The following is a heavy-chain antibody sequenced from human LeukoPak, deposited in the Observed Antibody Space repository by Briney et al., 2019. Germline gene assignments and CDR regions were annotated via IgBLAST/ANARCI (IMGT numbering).Heavy chain of an antibody. D-gene: IGHD3-9*01. V-gene: IGHV4-4*07. CDR3: ARGGAARDYDILTGYYMVFDY. CDR2: IYTSGST. CDR1: GGSISSYY. Sequence: SETLSLTCTVSGGSISSYYWSWIRQPAGKGLEWIGRIYTSGSTDYNPSLKSRVTMSVDTSKNQFSLKLSSVTAADTAVYYCARGGAARDYDILTGYYMVFDYWGQGTLVTVSS. J-gene: IGHJ4*02.